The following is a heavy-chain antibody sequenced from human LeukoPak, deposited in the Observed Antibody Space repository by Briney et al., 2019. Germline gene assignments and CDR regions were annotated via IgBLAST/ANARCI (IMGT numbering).Heavy chain of an antibody. D-gene: IGHD4/OR15-4a*01. J-gene: IGHJ4*02. CDR1: GFTFNDYY. V-gene: IGHV3-11*01. CDR3: ARGRDYGTFDY. Sequence: PGGSLRLSCAASGFTFNDYYMSWIRQAPGKGLEWVSYLSGSGSIIYYADSVKGRFTISRDNAENSLYLQMNSLRAEDTAVYYCARGRDYGTFDYWGQGTLVTVSS. CDR2: LSGSGSII.